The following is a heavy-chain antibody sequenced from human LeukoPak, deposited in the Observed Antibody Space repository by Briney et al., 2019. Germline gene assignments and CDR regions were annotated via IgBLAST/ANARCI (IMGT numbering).Heavy chain of an antibody. Sequence: PGGSLRLSCAVSGLTFSDHHMDWVRQAPGKGLEWIGRSKNKANAYSTVYAASVKGRFTFSRDDPKNSLYLQMDSLKDEDTAVYYCSRIFYHGSTGYYPDHWGQGTLVTVSS. CDR3: SRIFYHGSTGYYPDH. J-gene: IGHJ4*02. V-gene: IGHV3-72*01. CDR2: SKNKANAYST. CDR1: GLTFSDHH. D-gene: IGHD3-9*01.